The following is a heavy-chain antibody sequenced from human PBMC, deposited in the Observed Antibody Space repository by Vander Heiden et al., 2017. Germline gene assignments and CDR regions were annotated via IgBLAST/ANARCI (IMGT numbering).Heavy chain of an antibody. CDR1: GFTFSTYG. CDR3: AKVGDYGDYHFDY. V-gene: IGHV3-30*18. D-gene: IGHD4-17*01. Sequence: QVQLVASGGGVVQPGRSLSLSCAASGFTFSTYGMHWVRQAPGKGLEWVAVISYDGSNKYYADSVKGRFTISRDNSKNTLYLQMNSLRAEDTAVYYCAKVGDYGDYHFDYWGQGTLVTVSS. CDR2: ISYDGSNK. J-gene: IGHJ4*02.